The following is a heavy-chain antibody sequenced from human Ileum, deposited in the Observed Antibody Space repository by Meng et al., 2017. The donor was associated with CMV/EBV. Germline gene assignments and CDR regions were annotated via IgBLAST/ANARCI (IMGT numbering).Heavy chain of an antibody. CDR1: GGSFSVYR. CDR3: ARGDIAASLEF. Sequence: VQLQQWGVGLLKPSETLSLTCAVYGGSFSVYRWSWIRQPPGKGLQWIGEINDNGDTNYDPSLNSRVTISVDTSKKQFSLRLTSVTAADTAMYYCARGDIAASLEFWDQGTLVTVSS. D-gene: IGHD6-13*01. V-gene: IGHV4-34*01. CDR2: INDNGDT. J-gene: IGHJ4*02.